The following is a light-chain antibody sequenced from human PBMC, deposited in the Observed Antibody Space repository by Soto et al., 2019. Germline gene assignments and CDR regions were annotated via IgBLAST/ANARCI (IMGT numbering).Light chain of an antibody. J-gene: IGKJ3*01. V-gene: IGKV3-20*01. Sequence: EIVLTQSPGTLSLSPGERATLSCRASQSVSSSYLAWYQQKPGQAPRLLIYGASSRATGIPDRFSGSGSGTDFTLTISRLETEDFAVYYCQHPFTFGPGTKVDIK. CDR2: GAS. CDR1: QSVSSSY. CDR3: QHPFT.